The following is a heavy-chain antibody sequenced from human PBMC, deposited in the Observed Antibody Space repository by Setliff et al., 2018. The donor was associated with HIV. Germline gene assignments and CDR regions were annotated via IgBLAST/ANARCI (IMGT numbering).Heavy chain of an antibody. J-gene: IGHJ4*02. CDR3: ARGRVTGTINF. CDR1: GGTLTTYG. D-gene: IGHD1-7*01. CDR2: IIPIFGTT. V-gene: IGHV1-69*13. Sequence: ASVKVSCKASGGTLTTYGISWVRQAPGQGLEWMGQIIPIFGTTNYAQKFQGRVTITADESASTAYMELSSLRSEDTAVYYCARGRVTGTINFWGQGTLVTVSS.